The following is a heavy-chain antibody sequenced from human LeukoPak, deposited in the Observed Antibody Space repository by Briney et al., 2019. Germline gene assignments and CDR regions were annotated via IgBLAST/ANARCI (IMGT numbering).Heavy chain of an antibody. CDR1: GFTFDNYA. CDR2: ISDRDGNT. V-gene: IGHV3-23*01. CDR3: AKTTRPLGALDH. D-gene: IGHD1-26*01. Sequence: GGSLRLSCAASGFTFDNYAMNWVRQAPGKGLEWVSGISDRDGNTKYADSVTGRFTISRDNSKNILFLQMNTLRAEDTAVYYCAKTTRPLGALDHWGQGTLVTVSS. J-gene: IGHJ4*02.